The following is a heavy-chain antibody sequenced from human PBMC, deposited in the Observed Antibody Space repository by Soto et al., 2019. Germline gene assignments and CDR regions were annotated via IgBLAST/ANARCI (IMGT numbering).Heavy chain of an antibody. J-gene: IGHJ6*01. CDR2: ISWNSKSK. CDR3: AKDIASSGRAYSAMDV. CDR1: GFMFADYA. Sequence: EVQLVESGGTLVQPGRSLRLSCATSGFMFADYAMHWVRQAPGKGLEWVSGISWNSKSKDYADAVRGRFTISRDNAKKSLYLQMNTLRAEDTALYYCAKDIASSGRAYSAMDVWGQGTTVTVSS. D-gene: IGHD3-22*01. V-gene: IGHV3-9*01.